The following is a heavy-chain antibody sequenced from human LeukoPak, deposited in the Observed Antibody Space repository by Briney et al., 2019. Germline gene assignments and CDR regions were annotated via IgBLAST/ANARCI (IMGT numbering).Heavy chain of an antibody. CDR3: ASGGSYGDY. V-gene: IGHV3-30-3*01. Sequence: GGSLRLSCAASGFTFSSYAMHWVRQAPGKGLEWVAVISCDGSNKYYADSVKGRFTISRDNSKNTLYLQMNSLRAEDTAVYYCASGGSYGDYWGQGTLVTVSS. D-gene: IGHD2-15*01. CDR2: ISCDGSNK. J-gene: IGHJ4*02. CDR1: GFTFSSYA.